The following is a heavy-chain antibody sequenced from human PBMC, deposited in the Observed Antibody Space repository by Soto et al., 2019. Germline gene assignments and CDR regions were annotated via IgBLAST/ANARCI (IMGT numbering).Heavy chain of an antibody. Sequence: QVQLVQSGAEVKEPGASVKVSCKASGFTFQNYHMHWVRQAPGQGLEWMGIIHPRGDTTTYAQNVQGRLAVTRDTSTSTAYMELSSLTSEDTAVYYCAKDLWGSWTVDYWGQGTLITVSS. CDR2: IHPRGDTT. J-gene: IGHJ4*02. D-gene: IGHD3-16*01. V-gene: IGHV1-46*02. CDR3: AKDLWGSWTVDY. CDR1: GFTFQNYH.